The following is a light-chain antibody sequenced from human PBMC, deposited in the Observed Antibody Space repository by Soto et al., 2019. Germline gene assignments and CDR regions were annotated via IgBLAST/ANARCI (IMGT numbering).Light chain of an antibody. Sequence: DIQMTQSPSSLSASVGDRVTITCRASQSISSYLNWCQQKPGKAPKLLIFGASSLQSGVPSRFSGSGSGTDFTLTISSLQPEDFATYYCQQANSFPITFGQGTRLEIK. CDR1: QSISSY. J-gene: IGKJ5*01. CDR3: QQANSFPIT. V-gene: IGKV1-39*01. CDR2: GAS.